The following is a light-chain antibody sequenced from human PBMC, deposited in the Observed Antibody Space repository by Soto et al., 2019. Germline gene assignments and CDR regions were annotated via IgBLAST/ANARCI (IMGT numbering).Light chain of an antibody. CDR3: AAWDASLSAWV. CDR1: SSNIGGNS. V-gene: IGLV1-47*01. CDR2: RDN. Sequence: QPVLTQPPSASGTPGQRVTISCSGSSSNIGGNSVDWYQQLPGTAPKLLVYRDNQRPSGVPDRFSGSKSGTSASLAISGLRSEDEANYYCAAWDASLSAWVFGGGTKLTVL. J-gene: IGLJ3*02.